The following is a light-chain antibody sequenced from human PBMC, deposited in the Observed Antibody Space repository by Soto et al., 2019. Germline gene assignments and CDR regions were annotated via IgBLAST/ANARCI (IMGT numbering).Light chain of an antibody. CDR3: QQSNDLVS. V-gene: IGKV1-33*01. Sequence: DIQMTQSPSSLSASVGDRVTITCRASQGISSYLAWFQQKPGKAPKLLIFDASTLKTGVPSRFSGSGSGTDFSFTISSLQPEDIATYYCQQSNDLVSFGQGTRLEI. CDR2: DAS. CDR1: QGISSY. J-gene: IGKJ5*01.